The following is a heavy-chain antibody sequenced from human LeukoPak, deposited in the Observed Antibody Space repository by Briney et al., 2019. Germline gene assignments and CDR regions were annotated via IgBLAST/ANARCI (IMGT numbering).Heavy chain of an antibody. J-gene: IGHJ6*02. D-gene: IGHD3-3*01. V-gene: IGHV3-23*01. CDR3: AKVSQPYDFWSGYSGNMDV. Sequence: GGSLRLSCLTSGFTLSTNAMSWVRQAPGKGLEWVSAISGSGGSTYYADSVKGRFTISRDNSKNTLYLQMNSLRAEDTAVYYCAKVSQPYDFWSGYSGNMDVWGQGTTVTVSS. CDR1: GFTLSTNA. CDR2: ISGSGGST.